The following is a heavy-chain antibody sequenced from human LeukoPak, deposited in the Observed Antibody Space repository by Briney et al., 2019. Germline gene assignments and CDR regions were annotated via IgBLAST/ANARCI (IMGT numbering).Heavy chain of an antibody. CDR2: IKSKTDGGTT. D-gene: IGHD3-22*01. V-gene: IGHV3-15*01. J-gene: IGHJ4*02. CDR1: GFTFSNAW. Sequence: GGSLRLSCAASGFTFSNAWMSCVRQAPGKGLEWVGRIKSKTDGGTTDYAAPVKGRFTISRDDSKNTLYLQMNSLKTEDTAVYYCTTDLGRALVVVSGDYWGQGTLVTVSS. CDR3: TTDLGRALVVVSGDY.